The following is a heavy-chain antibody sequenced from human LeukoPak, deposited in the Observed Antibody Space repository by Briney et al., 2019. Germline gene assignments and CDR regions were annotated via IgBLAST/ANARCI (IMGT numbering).Heavy chain of an antibody. CDR2: ISAYNGNT. Sequence: ASVKVSCKASGYTFTSYGISWVRQAPGQGLEWMGWISAYNGNTNYAQKFQGRVTITADESTSTAYMELSSLRSEDTAVYYCARATYYYDSSGYYYEGKFDYWGQGTLVTVSS. CDR3: ARATYYYDSSGYYYEGKFDY. V-gene: IGHV1-18*01. CDR1: GYTFTSYG. J-gene: IGHJ4*02. D-gene: IGHD3-22*01.